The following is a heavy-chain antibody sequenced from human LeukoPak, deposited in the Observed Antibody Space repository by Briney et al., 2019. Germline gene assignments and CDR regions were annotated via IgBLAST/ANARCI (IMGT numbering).Heavy chain of an antibody. CDR3: ARLSRLDYDSSGYTS. Sequence: SETLSLTCTFSGGSISSYYWSWIRQPPGKGLEWIGEINHSGSTNYNPSLKSRVTISVDTSKNQFSLKLSSVTAADTAVYYCARLSRLDYDSSGYTSWGQGTLVTVSS. V-gene: IGHV4-34*01. CDR1: GGSISSYY. CDR2: INHSGST. D-gene: IGHD3-22*01. J-gene: IGHJ5*02.